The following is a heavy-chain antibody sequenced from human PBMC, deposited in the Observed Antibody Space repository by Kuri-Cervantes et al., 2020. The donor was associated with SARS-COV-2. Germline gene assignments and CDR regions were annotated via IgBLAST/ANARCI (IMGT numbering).Heavy chain of an antibody. J-gene: IGHJ4*02. CDR3: GRVSWLQLWHRYSDS. D-gene: IGHD5-24*01. CDR2: IYYSGST. CDR1: GFTFGDYA. Sequence: GSLRLSCTASGFTFGDYAMSWVRQPPGKGLEWIGSIYYSGSTSHNPSLKSRVTISIDTSNNQVSQRLIPATAADTAVYYCGRVSWLQLWHRYSDSWGQGTPVTVSS. V-gene: IGHV4-38-2*02.